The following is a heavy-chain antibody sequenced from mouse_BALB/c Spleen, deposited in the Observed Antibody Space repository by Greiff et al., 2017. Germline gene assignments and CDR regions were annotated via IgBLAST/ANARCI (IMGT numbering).Heavy chain of an antibody. J-gene: IGHJ2*01. CDR1: GFTFSSYT. CDR3: ARQRGFDY. Sequence: EVNLVESGGGLVQPGGSLKLSCAASGFTFSSYTMSWVRQTPEKRLEWVAYISNGGGSTYYPDTVKGRFTISRDNAKNTLYLQMSSLKSEDTAMYYCARQRGFDYWGQGTTLTVSS. V-gene: IGHV5-12-2*01. CDR2: ISNGGGST.